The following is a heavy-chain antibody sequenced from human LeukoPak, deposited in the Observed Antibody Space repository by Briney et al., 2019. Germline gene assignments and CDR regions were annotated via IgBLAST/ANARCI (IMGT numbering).Heavy chain of an antibody. CDR3: TTVRRLYGDTPDC. V-gene: IGHV3-23*01. D-gene: IGHD2-21*02. Sequence: GGSLRLSCAASGFTFSSYAMSWVRQAPGKGLEWVSAISSSGGSTYYADSVKGRFTISRDSSKNTLYLQMNSLRAEDTAVYYCTTVRRLYGDTPDCWGQGTLVTVSS. CDR1: GFTFSSYA. CDR2: ISSSGGST. J-gene: IGHJ4*02.